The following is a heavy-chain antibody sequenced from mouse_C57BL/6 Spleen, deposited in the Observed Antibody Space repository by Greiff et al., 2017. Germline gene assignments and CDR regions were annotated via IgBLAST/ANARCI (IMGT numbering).Heavy chain of an antibody. CDR3: ARDGSSYGAMDY. V-gene: IGHV1-53*01. J-gene: IGHJ4*01. D-gene: IGHD1-1*01. Sequence: VQLQQPGTELVKPGASVKLSCKASGYTFTSYWMHWVKQRPGQGLEWIGNINPSNGGTNYNEKFKSKATLTVDKSSSTAYMQLSSLTSDDSAVYYCARDGSSYGAMDYWGQGTSVTVSS. CDR1: GYTFTSYW. CDR2: INPSNGGT.